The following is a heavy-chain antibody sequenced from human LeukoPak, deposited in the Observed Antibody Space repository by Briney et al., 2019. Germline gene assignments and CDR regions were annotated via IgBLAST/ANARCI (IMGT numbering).Heavy chain of an antibody. V-gene: IGHV3-48*01. CDR2: ISSSSSTI. D-gene: IGHD3-16*01. Sequence: PGGSLRLSCAASGFTFSSYAMSWVRQAPGKGLEWVSYISSSSSTIHYADSVKGRFTISRDNAKNSLYLQVNSLRAEDTAVYYCARDLYPGYWGQGTLVTVSS. CDR1: GFTFSSYA. J-gene: IGHJ4*02. CDR3: ARDLYPGY.